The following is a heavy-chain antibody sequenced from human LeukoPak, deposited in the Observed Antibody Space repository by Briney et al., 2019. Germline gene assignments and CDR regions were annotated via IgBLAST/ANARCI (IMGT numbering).Heavy chain of an antibody. CDR2: IYHSGST. CDR3: ASSLGYCSSTSCYALDYFDY. D-gene: IGHD2-2*01. Sequence: SETLSLTCAVSGGSISSSNWWSWVRQPPGKGLEWIGEIYHSGSTNYNPSLKSRVTISVDKSKNQFSLKLSSVTAADTAVYYRASSLGYCSSTSCYALDYFDYWGQGTLVTVSS. V-gene: IGHV4-4*02. CDR1: GGSISSSNW. J-gene: IGHJ4*02.